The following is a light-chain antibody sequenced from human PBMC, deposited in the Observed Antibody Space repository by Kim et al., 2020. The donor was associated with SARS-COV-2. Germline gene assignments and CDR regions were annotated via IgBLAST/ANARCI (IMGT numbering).Light chain of an antibody. CDR1: SSNIGSNY. CDR2: RNN. CDR3: AAWDDSLHVV. V-gene: IGLV1-47*01. J-gene: IGLJ2*01. Sequence: PVQRVTISCSESSSNIGSNYVYWYQQLPGTAPKLLIYRNNQRPSGVPDRFSGSKSGTSASLAISGLRSEDEADYYCAAWDDSLHVVFGGGTKLTVL.